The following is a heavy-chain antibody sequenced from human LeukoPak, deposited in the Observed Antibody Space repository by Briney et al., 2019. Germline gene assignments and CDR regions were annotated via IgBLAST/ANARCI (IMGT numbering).Heavy chain of an antibody. J-gene: IGHJ6*04. Sequence: SVKVSCKASGGTFSSYAISWVRQAPGQGLEWMGGIIPIFGTANHAQKFQGRVTITADESTSTAYMELSSLRSEDTAVYYCARALKDIVVVPAAIGVYYYYGMDVWGKGTTVTVSS. CDR1: GGTFSSYA. CDR3: ARALKDIVVVPAAIGVYYYYGMDV. V-gene: IGHV1-69*13. D-gene: IGHD2-2*01. CDR2: IIPIFGTA.